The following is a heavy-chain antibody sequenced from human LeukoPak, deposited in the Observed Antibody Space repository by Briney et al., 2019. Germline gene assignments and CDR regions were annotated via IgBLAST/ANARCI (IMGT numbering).Heavy chain of an antibody. J-gene: IGHJ4*02. CDR1: GFTFSSYG. Sequence: GGSLRLSCAASGFTFSSYGMHWVRQAPGKGLEWVAVISYDGSNKYYADSVKGRFTISRDNAKNTVYLQMNSLRVEDTAVHYCARDQNAHDFSSGYHDYWGQGTLVTVSS. CDR2: ISYDGSNK. D-gene: IGHD3-3*01. CDR3: ARDQNAHDFSSGYHDY. V-gene: IGHV3-30*19.